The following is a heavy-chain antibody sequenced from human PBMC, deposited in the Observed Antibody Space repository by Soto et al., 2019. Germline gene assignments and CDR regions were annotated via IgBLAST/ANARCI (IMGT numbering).Heavy chain of an antibody. J-gene: IGHJ6*02. CDR3: AALELPNYYYGMDV. D-gene: IGHD1-7*01. Sequence: SVKVSCKASGFTFTSSAVQWVRQARGQRLEWIGWIVVGSGNTNYAQKFQERVTITRDMSTSTAYMELSSLRSEDTAVYYCAALELPNYYYGMDVWGQGTTVTVSS. CDR2: IVVGSGNT. V-gene: IGHV1-58*01. CDR1: GFTFTSSA.